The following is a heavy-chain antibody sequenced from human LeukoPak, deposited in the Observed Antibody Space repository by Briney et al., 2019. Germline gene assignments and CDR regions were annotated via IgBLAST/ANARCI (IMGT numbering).Heavy chain of an antibody. CDR1: GGSISGSSYY. CDR3: ARLKRAVRKKDYFDY. J-gene: IGHJ4*02. D-gene: IGHD6-19*01. Sequence: SETLSLTCTVSGGSISGSSYYWGWIRQPPGKGLEWIGSIYYSGSTYYNPSLKSRVTISVDTSKNQFSLKLSSVTAADTAVYYCARLKRAVRKKDYFDYWGQGTLVTVSS. V-gene: IGHV4-39*01. CDR2: IYYSGST.